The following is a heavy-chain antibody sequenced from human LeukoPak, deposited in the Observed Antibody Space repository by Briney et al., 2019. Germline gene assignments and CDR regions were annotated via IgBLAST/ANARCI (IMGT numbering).Heavy chain of an antibody. J-gene: IGHJ5*02. CDR2: INSSGIRT. Sequence: GGSLRLSCAASGFTFSRNGIHWVRQAPGKGLEWVSSINSSGIRTYYADSVKGRFTISRDNAKNTLYLQMNSLRAEDTAVYYCAREGDIPLLRYFDWYPNWFDPWGQGTLVTVSS. V-gene: IGHV3-NL1*01. CDR1: GFTFSRNG. D-gene: IGHD3-9*01. CDR3: AREGDIPLLRYFDWYPNWFDP.